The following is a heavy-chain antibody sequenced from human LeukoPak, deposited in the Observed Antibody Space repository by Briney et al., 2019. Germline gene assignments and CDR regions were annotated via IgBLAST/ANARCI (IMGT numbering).Heavy chain of an antibody. CDR2: IIPILGIA. V-gene: IGHV1-69*04. CDR3: ARDRSSGWTNFDY. Sequence: SVKVSCKASGGTFSSYAISWVRQAPGQGLEWMGRIIPILGIANYAQKFQGRVTITADKSTSTAYMELSSLRSEDTAVYYCARDRSSGWTNFDYWGRGTLVTVSS. CDR1: GGTFSSYA. D-gene: IGHD6-19*01. J-gene: IGHJ4*02.